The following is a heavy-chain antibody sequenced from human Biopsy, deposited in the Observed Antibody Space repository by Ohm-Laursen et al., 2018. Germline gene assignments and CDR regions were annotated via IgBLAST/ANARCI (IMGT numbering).Heavy chain of an antibody. V-gene: IGHV4-59*01. CDR1: GGSISSYY. CDR3: ARDRGYYSDRTVPGFFDL. CDR2: VYYTGST. J-gene: IGHJ2*01. D-gene: IGHD3-22*01. Sequence: SDTLSLTCTVSGGSISSYYWSWIRQPPGKGLQWIGYVYYTGSTGYNPSLQSRVTISVDTSKNHFSLRLRSVTPADTAIYYCARDRGYYSDRTVPGFFDLWGRGTLVTVSS.